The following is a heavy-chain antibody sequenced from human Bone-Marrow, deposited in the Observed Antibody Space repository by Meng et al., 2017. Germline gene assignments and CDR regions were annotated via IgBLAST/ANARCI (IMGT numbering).Heavy chain of an antibody. V-gene: IGHV1-18*01. Sequence: HGQLGQAGAEVKEPGDSVKFSCKASGYTFTSYGISWVRQAPGQGLEWMGWISAYNGNTNYAKKLQGRVTMTTDTSTSTAYMEMRSLRSDETAVYYCERVGTRIAVAVNWGQGTLVTVSS. CDR3: ERVGTRIAVAVN. CDR2: ISAYNGNT. J-gene: IGHJ4*02. CDR1: GYTFTSYG. D-gene: IGHD6-19*01.